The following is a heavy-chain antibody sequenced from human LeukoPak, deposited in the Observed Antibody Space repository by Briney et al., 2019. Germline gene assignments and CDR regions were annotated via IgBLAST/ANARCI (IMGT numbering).Heavy chain of an antibody. Sequence: GGSLRLSCAASGFTFNSYAMSWVRQAPGKGLEWVSVISGSGSNTYYADSVKGRFTISRDNSKNTLYLQMNSLRAEDTAVYYCAKRDSNDYYYSASDYWGQGTLVTVPS. CDR1: GFTFNSYA. CDR3: AKRDSNDYYYSASDY. J-gene: IGHJ4*02. D-gene: IGHD3-22*01. V-gene: IGHV3-23*01. CDR2: ISGSGSNT.